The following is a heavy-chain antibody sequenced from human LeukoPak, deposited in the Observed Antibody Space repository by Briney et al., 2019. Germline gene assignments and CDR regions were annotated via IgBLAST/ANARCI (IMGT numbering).Heavy chain of an antibody. V-gene: IGHV4-59*12. J-gene: IGHJ4*02. CDR1: NGSMSSYF. CDR2: IYYSGST. Sequence: PSETLSLTCTVSNGSMSSYFWSWIRQPPGKGLEWIGYIYYSGSTNYNPSLKSRVTISVDTSKNQFSLKLSSVTAADTAVYYCARGPPYIVVVTAIGFFDSWGQGTLVTVSS. CDR3: ARGPPYIVVVTAIGFFDS. D-gene: IGHD2-21*02.